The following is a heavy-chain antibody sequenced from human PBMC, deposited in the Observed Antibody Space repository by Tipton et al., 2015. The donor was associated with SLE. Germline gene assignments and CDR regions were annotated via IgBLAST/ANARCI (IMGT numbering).Heavy chain of an antibody. J-gene: IGHJ4*02. CDR1: GGSFSGYY. V-gene: IGHV4-34*01. CDR2: INHSGTT. D-gene: IGHD2-21*02. CDR3: ASRPVVTGEGAGDY. Sequence: TLSLTCAVYGGSFSGYYWSWIRQPPGKGLEWIGEINHSGTTNYNPSLKSRVTMSVDTSKNQFSLKLSSLAAADTAVYYCASRPVVTGEGAGDYWGQGTLVTVSS.